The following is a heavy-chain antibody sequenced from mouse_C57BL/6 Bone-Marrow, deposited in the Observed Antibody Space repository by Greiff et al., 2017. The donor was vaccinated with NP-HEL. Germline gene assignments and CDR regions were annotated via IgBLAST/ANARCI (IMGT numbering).Heavy chain of an antibody. CDR3: SITGDDDYDDGYFDV. Sequence: VQLQQPGAELVKPGASVKVSCKASGYTFTSYWMHWVKQRPGQGLEWIGRIHPSDSDTNYNQKFKGKATLTVDKSSSTAYMQLSSLTSEDSAVYYCSITGDDDYDDGYFDVWGTGTTVTVSS. V-gene: IGHV1-74*01. J-gene: IGHJ1*03. CDR1: GYTFTSYW. CDR2: IHPSDSDT. D-gene: IGHD2-4*01.